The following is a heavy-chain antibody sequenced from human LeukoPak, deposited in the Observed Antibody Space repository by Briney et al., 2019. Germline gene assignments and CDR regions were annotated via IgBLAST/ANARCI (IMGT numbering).Heavy chain of an antibody. V-gene: IGHV3-30*04. CDR2: ISYDGSNK. CDR3: ARDLSLPTVTKYYYYYGMDV. D-gene: IGHD4-17*01. CDR1: GFTFSSYA. Sequence: GGPLRLSCAASGFTFSSYAMHWVRQAPGKGLEWVAVISYDGSNKYYADSVKGRFTISRDSSKNTLYLQMNSLRAEDTAVYYCARDLSLPTVTKYYYYYGMDVWGQGTTVTVSS. J-gene: IGHJ6*02.